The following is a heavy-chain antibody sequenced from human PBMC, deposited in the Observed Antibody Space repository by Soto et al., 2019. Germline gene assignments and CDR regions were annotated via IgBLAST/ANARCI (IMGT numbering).Heavy chain of an antibody. CDR1: GYTFAGYY. V-gene: IGHV1-2*02. CDR2: INPNSGGT. J-gene: IGHJ6*02. CDR3: ARDPEMTTVYGMDV. Sequence: ASVKVSCKASGYTFAGYYMHWVRQAPGQGLEWMGWINPNSGGTNYAQKFQGRVTMTRDTSISTAYMELSRLRSDDTAVYYCARDPEMTTVYGMDVWGQGTTVTVSS. D-gene: IGHD4-4*01.